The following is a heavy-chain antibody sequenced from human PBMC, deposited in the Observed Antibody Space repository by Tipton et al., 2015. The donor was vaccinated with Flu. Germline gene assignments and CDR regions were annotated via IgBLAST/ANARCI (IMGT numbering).Heavy chain of an antibody. Sequence: TLSLTCAVYGGSFSGYYWSWIRQPPGKGLEWIGEINHSGSTNYNPSLKSRVTISVDTSKNQLSLKLSSVTAADTAVYYCARDRQLVRTIDYWGQGTLVTVSS. CDR3: ARDRQLVRTIDY. J-gene: IGHJ4*02. CDR1: GGSFSGYY. CDR2: INHSGST. V-gene: IGHV4-34*01. D-gene: IGHD6-6*01.